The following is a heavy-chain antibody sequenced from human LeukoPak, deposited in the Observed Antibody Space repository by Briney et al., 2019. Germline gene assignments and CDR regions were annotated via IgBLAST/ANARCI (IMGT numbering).Heavy chain of an antibody. V-gene: IGHV4-61*02. D-gene: IGHD5-24*01. CDR1: GGSISSGSYY. Sequence: PSETLSLTCAVSGGSISSGSYYWNWIRQPAGKGLEWIGRIYTSGITNYNPSLKSRVTISVDTSKNQFSLKLSSVTAADTAVYYCARGWVPQGFYFYYYMDVWGKGTTVTISS. CDR2: IYTSGIT. CDR3: ARGWVPQGFYFYYYMDV. J-gene: IGHJ6*03.